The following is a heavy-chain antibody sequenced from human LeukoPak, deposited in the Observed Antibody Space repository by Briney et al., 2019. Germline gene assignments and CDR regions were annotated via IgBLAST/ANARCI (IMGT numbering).Heavy chain of an antibody. CDR3: AKETGYYDSSGYYSRFDY. V-gene: IGHV3-23*01. D-gene: IGHD3-22*01. CDR2: ISGSGGST. Sequence: GGSLRLSCAASGFTFSSYAMSWVRQAPGKGLAWVSAISGSGGSTYYADSVKGRFTISRDNSKNTLYLQMNSLRAEDTAVYYCAKETGYYDSSGYYSRFDYWGQGTLVTVSS. J-gene: IGHJ4*02. CDR1: GFTFSSYA.